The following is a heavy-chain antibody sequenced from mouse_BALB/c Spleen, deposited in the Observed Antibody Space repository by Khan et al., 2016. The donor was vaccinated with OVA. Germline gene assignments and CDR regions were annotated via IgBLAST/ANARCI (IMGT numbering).Heavy chain of an antibody. V-gene: IGHV2-6-7*01. CDR2: IWSDGST. CDR1: GFSLTGYG. D-gene: IGHD1-2*01. CDR3: ARELRLGGFAY. Sequence: VKLEVSGPGLVAPSQSLSITCTVSGFSLTGYGVNWVRQPPGKGLEWLGMIWSDGSTDYNSALKSRLSISKDNSKSQVFLKMNSLQTDDTARYYCARELRLGGFAYWGQGTLVTVSA. J-gene: IGHJ3*01.